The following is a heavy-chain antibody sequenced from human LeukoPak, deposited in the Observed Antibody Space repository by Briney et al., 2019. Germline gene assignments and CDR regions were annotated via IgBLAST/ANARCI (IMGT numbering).Heavy chain of an antibody. D-gene: IGHD3-22*01. Sequence: PSETLSLTCTVSGGSISSSSYYWGWIRQPPGKGLEWIGSIYYSGSTYYNPSLKSRVTISVDTSKNQFSLKLSSVTAADTAVYYCGRDRRATYYYDSSGYYSDFWGQGTLVTVSS. CDR1: GGSISSSSYY. CDR3: GRDRRATYYYDSSGYYSDF. CDR2: IYYSGST. J-gene: IGHJ4*02. V-gene: IGHV4-39*07.